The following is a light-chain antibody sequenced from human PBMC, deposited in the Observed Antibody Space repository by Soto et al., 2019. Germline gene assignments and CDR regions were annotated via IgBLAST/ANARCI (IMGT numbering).Light chain of an antibody. CDR1: NSDVGGYNY. Sequence: QSALTQPASVSGSPGQSITISCTGTNSDVGGYNYVSWYQQHPGKPPKLLFYDVSSRPSELSNRFSGSKSGNTASLIISGLQGEDEADYYCASYTNSITYVFGSGTQLPVL. J-gene: IGLJ1*01. CDR3: ASYTNSITYV. V-gene: IGLV2-14*03. CDR2: DVS.